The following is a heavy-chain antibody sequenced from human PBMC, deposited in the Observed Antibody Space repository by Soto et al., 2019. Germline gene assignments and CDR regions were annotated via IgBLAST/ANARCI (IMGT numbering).Heavy chain of an antibody. V-gene: IGHV1-18*01. D-gene: IGHD2-15*01. CDR3: ARCYCSVGSCYTCWHFDL. J-gene: IGHJ2*01. Sequence: GASVKVSCKASGYTFNNYGISWVRQAPGQGLEWMGWIGPYNGNTGHAQNFQGRVTMTTDTSTNTAYMELRSLRSDDTALYYCARCYCSVGSCYTCWHFDLWGRGTLVTVSX. CDR2: IGPYNGNT. CDR1: GYTFNNYG.